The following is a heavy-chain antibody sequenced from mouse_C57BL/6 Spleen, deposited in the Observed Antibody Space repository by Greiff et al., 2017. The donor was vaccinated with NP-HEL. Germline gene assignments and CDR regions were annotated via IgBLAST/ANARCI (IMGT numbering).Heavy chain of an antibody. J-gene: IGHJ2*01. CDR2: ISSGSSTI. V-gene: IGHV5-17*01. D-gene: IGHD2-1*01. Sequence: VQLQESGGGLVKPGGSLKLSCAASGFTFSDYGMHWVRQAPEKGLEWVAYISSGSSTIYYADTVKGRFTISRDNAKNTLFLQMTSLRSEDTAMYYCARGAIYYGNLDYWGQGTTLTVSS. CDR1: GFTFSDYG. CDR3: ARGAIYYGNLDY.